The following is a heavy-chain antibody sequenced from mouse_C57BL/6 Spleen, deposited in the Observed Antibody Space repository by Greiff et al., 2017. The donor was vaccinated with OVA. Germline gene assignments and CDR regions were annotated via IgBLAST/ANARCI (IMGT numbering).Heavy chain of an antibody. CDR1: GYSITSGYY. Sequence: VQLKESGPGLVKPSQSLSLTCSVTGYSITSGYYWNWIRQFPGNKLEWMGYISYDGSNNYNPSLKNRISITRDTSKNQFFLKLNSVTTEDTATYYCAREGSTMVPFAYWGQGTLVTVSA. J-gene: IGHJ3*01. V-gene: IGHV3-6*01. D-gene: IGHD2-2*01. CDR3: AREGSTMVPFAY. CDR2: ISYDGSN.